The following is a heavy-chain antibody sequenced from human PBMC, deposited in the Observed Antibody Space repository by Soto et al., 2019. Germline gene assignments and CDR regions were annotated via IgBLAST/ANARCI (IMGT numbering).Heavy chain of an antibody. Sequence: SETLSLTCTVSGGFVASGSYYWTWIRQPPGKGLEWIGHIDHSGNTNYNPSLESRVSISVDTSRNQFSLKLRSVTAVDTAVYYCARYVRDVALLVFALDYWGQGALVTSPQ. CDR1: GGFVASGSYY. CDR2: IDHSGNT. V-gene: IGHV4-61*01. J-gene: IGHJ4*02. D-gene: IGHD3-10*02. CDR3: ARYVRDVALLVFALDY.